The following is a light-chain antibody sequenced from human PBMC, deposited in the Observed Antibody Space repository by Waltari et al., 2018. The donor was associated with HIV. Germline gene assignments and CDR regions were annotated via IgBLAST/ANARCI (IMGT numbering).Light chain of an antibody. J-gene: IGKJ1*01. CDR1: QSIGVW. CDR3: QEYTTYLGT. Sequence: DIQMTQSPSTLSASVGDTVTITCRASQSIGVWLAWYQQKPGKAPKFLISKASRLESGVPSRFSGSGAATEFTLTISSLQPDDFATYFCQEYTTYLGTFGQGTKVEIK. V-gene: IGKV1-5*03. CDR2: KAS.